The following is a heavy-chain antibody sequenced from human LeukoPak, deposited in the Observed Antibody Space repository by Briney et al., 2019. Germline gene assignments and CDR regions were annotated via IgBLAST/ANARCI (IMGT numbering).Heavy chain of an antibody. CDR1: GYTYTHYA. Sequence: ASVKVSCKASGYTYTHYAVHWVRQAPGQRLAWMGWTNVANDYTESSQKFQDRFIITSDPSATTVYMELSSLRSEDTAVYYCARDDFSTYAGLNYFDYWGQGSLVTVSS. J-gene: IGHJ4*02. CDR3: ARDDFSTYAGLNYFDY. CDR2: TNVANDYT. D-gene: IGHD2/OR15-2a*01. V-gene: IGHV1-3*01.